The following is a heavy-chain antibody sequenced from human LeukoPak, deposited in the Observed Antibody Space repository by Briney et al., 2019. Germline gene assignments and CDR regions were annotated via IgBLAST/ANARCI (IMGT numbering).Heavy chain of an antibody. CDR1: GGTFSSYA. Sequence: SVKVSCKASGGTFSSYAISWVRQAPGQGLEWMGGIIPIFGTANYAQKFQGRVTITADKSTSTAYMELSSLRSEDTAVYYCARVLRQPRITIGDYYYMDVWGKGTTVTVSS. J-gene: IGHJ6*03. CDR2: IIPIFGTA. V-gene: IGHV1-69*06. D-gene: IGHD3-10*01. CDR3: ARVLRQPRITIGDYYYMDV.